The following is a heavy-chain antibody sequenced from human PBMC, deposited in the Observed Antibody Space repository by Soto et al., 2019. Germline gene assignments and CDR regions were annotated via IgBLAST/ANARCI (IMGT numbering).Heavy chain of an antibody. CDR2: ISYTGDT. CDR1: GDSVSSDGYF. V-gene: IGHV4-61*08. CDR3: ARIVGGVTIDY. J-gene: IGHJ4*02. D-gene: IGHD3-16*01. Sequence: SETLSLTYSVSGDSVSSDGYFWTWVRQPPGKGLEWIAYISYTGDTNYNPSLKSRVTISVDTSRNQFSLKGRSVSAADTAMYFRARIVGGVTIDYGGQGTPVTVSS.